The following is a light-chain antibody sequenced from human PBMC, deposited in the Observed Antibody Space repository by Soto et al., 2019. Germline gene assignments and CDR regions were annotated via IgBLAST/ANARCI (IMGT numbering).Light chain of an antibody. Sequence: QSVLTQPPLVSAAPGQKVTISCSGSSSNIGKNYVSWYQQLPGTAPKLLIYENNKRPSGIPDRFSGSKSGTSATLGITGIQTGDEADYYCGTWDSSLSAYVFGTGTKVTVL. CDR3: GTWDSSLSAYV. V-gene: IGLV1-51*02. CDR2: ENN. CDR1: SSNIGKNY. J-gene: IGLJ1*01.